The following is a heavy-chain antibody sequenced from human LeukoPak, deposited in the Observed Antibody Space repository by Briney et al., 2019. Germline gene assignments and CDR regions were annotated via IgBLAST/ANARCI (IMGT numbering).Heavy chain of an antibody. D-gene: IGHD6-19*01. J-gene: IGHJ4*02. CDR3: ARRAGDFDY. CDR2: IYYSGST. CDR1: GGSISSYY. Sequence: SETLSLTCTVSGGSISSYYWSWIRQPPGKGLEWIGYIYYSGSTNYNPSLKSRVTISVDTSKNQFSLKLSSVTAADTAVYYCARRAGDFDYWGQGTLVTVSS. V-gene: IGHV4-59*08.